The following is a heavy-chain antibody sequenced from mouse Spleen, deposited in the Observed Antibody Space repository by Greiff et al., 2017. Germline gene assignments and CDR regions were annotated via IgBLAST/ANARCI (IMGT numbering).Heavy chain of an antibody. Sequence: QVQLQQSGAELVRPGTSVKVSCKASGYAFTNYLIEWVKQRPGQGLEWIGVINPGSGGTNYNEKFEGKATLTADKSSSTAYMQLSSLTSEDSAVYFCARTGTWFAYWGQGTLVTVSA. J-gene: IGHJ3*01. CDR1: GYAFTNYL. D-gene: IGHD4-1*01. V-gene: IGHV1-54*01. CDR3: ARTGTWFAY. CDR2: INPGSGGT.